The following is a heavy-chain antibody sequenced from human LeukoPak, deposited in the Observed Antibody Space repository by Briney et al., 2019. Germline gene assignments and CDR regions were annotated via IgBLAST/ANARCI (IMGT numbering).Heavy chain of an antibody. CDR2: IQYDGNNK. CDR1: AFTFSNYG. V-gene: IGHV3-30*02. J-gene: IGHJ4*02. CDR3: AKDLYRTSYYRDF. Sequence: PGGSLRLSCAASAFTFSNYGMHWVRQAPGKGLEWVAFIQYDGNNKYYGDSVKGRFTVSRDNSKNTLYLQMNSLRGEDTAVYYCAKDLYRTSYYRDFWGQGTLVTVSS. D-gene: IGHD6-6*01.